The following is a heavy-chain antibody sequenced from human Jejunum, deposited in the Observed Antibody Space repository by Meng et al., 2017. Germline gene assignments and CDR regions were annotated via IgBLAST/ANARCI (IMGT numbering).Heavy chain of an antibody. CDR1: GGSISTRSYY. CDR2: IYSSGKT. Sequence: SETLSLTCTVSGGSISTRSYYWGWIRQPPGKGLEWIGSIYSSGKTYHNLSLKSRVTISVDTSKNHFSLRLTSATAADTAVYYGTTARESYLGDWFAPWGQGTLVTVSS. J-gene: IGHJ5*02. CDR3: TTARESYLGDWFAP. V-gene: IGHV4-39*07. D-gene: IGHD1-26*01.